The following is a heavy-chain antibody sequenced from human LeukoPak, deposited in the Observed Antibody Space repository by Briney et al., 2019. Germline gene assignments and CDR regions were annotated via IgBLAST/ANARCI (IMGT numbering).Heavy chain of an antibody. D-gene: IGHD6-13*01. CDR1: GGTFSSYA. CDR3: ARDLSGSSWYNYFDY. J-gene: IGHJ4*02. V-gene: IGHV1-69*04. Sequence: SVKVSCKASGGTFSSYAISWVRQAPGQGLEWMGRIIPILGIANYAQKFQGRVTITADKSTSTAYMELSSLRSEDTAVYYCARDLSGSSWYNYFDYWGQGTLVTVSS. CDR2: IIPILGIA.